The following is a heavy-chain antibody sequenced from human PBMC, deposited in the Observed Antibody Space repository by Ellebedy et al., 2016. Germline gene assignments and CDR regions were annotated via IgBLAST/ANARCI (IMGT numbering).Heavy chain of an antibody. CDR3: TLSYFHDHSGYDAFDI. CDR2: ISSSGSTI. J-gene: IGHJ3*02. V-gene: IGHV3-11*04. CDR1: GFTFSDYY. D-gene: IGHD3-22*01. Sequence: GGSLRLXXAASGFTFSDYYMSWIRQAPGKGLEWVSYISSSGSTIYYADSVKGRFTISRDNAKNTLYLQMNSLRAEDTALYYCTLSYFHDHSGYDAFDIWGQGTMVTVSS.